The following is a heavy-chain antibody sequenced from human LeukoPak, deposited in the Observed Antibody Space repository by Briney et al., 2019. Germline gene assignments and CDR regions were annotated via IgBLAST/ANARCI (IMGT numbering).Heavy chain of an antibody. D-gene: IGHD6-19*01. CDR2: IKHDGSEK. CDR3: ASSGWYDPFDY. Sequence: GGSLRLSCAASGFTFRSYWMSWVRQAPGKGLEWVATIKHDGSEKYYVDSVRGRFTISRDNAKNSLFLQLNNLRAEDTAVYYCASSGWYDPFDYWGQGALVTVSS. J-gene: IGHJ4*02. V-gene: IGHV3-7*01. CDR1: GFTFRSYW.